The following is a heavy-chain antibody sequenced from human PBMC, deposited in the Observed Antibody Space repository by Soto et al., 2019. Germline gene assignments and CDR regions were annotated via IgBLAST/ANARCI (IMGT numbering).Heavy chain of an antibody. Sequence: QVQLGQSGAEVKKPGSSVKVSCKASGGTFSSYTINWVRQAPGQGLEWMGGFVPIVGTADYAQKLQGRVTITADESTNTAYMGLSSLRSEDTAVYYCAIGSTYSGEFEFWGQGTLVTVSS. CDR1: GGTFSSYT. V-gene: IGHV1-69*01. CDR2: FVPIVGTA. CDR3: AIGSTYSGEFEF. J-gene: IGHJ4*02. D-gene: IGHD1-26*01.